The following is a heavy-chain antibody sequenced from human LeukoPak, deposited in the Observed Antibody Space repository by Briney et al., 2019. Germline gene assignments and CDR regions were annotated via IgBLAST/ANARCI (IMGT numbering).Heavy chain of an antibody. CDR1: GFTFDDYG. D-gene: IGHD3-22*01. V-gene: IGHV3-20*04. CDR3: ASDRRSDSSGYAFDI. CDR2: INWNGGST. J-gene: IGHJ3*02. Sequence: PGGSLRLSCAASGFTFDDYGMSWVRQAPGKGLGWVSGINWNGGSTVYADSVKGRFTISRDNAKNSLYLQMNSLGAEDTAFYYCASDRRSDSSGYAFDIWGQGTMVTVSS.